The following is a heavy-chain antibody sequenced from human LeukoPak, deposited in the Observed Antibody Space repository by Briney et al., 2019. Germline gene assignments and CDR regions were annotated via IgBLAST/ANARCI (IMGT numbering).Heavy chain of an antibody. V-gene: IGHV3-30-3*01. D-gene: IGHD3-3*01. J-gene: IGHJ6*02. Sequence: GGSLRLSCAASGFTFSSYAMHWVRQAPGKGLEWVAVISYDGSNKCYADSVKGRFTISRDNSKNTLYLQMNSLRAEDTAVYCCARDQTYYDFWSGYYNPNYYYGMDVWGQGTMVTVSS. CDR2: ISYDGSNK. CDR1: GFTFSSYA. CDR3: ARDQTYYDFWSGYYNPNYYYGMDV.